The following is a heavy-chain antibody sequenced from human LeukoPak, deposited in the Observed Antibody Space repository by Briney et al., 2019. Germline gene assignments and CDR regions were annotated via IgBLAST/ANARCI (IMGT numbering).Heavy chain of an antibody. J-gene: IGHJ4*02. D-gene: IGHD2-15*01. CDR3: ARRICRGGSCYSIDY. CDR1: GGSFSGYY. Sequence: PSETLSLTCAVYGGSFSGYYWSWIRQPPGKGVEWSGEINHSGSTDYNPSLKSRVTKSVDTSKNQFSLKLSSVTAADTAVYYCARRICRGGSCYSIDYWGQGTLVTVSS. CDR2: INHSGST. V-gene: IGHV4-34*01.